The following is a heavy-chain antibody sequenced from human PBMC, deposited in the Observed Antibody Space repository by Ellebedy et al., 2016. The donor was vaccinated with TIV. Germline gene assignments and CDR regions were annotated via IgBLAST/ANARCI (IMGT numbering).Heavy chain of an antibody. J-gene: IGHJ4*02. CDR3: ARASGRAVTAKDDY. CDR2: ISAYNGNT. Sequence: AASVKVSCKASGYTFTSYGISWVRQAPGQGLEWMGWISAYNGNTKYAQKLQGRVTMTTDTYTSTAYMELRSLGSDDTAVYYCARASGRAVTAKDDYWGQGTLVTVSS. D-gene: IGHD4-17*01. CDR1: GYTFTSYG. V-gene: IGHV1-18*04.